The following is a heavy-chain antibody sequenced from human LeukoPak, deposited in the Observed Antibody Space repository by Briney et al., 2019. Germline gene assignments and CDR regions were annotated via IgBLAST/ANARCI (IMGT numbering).Heavy chain of an antibody. CDR3: ATDLTGDKDY. CDR2: FDPEDGET. J-gene: IGHJ4*02. CDR1: GYTLTELS. V-gene: IGHV1-24*01. Sequence: EASVKVSCKVSGYTLTELSMRWVRQAPGKGLEWMGGFDPEDGETIYAQKFQGRVTMTEDTSTDTAYMELSSLRSEDTAVYYCATDLTGDKDYWGQGTLVTVSS. D-gene: IGHD7-27*01.